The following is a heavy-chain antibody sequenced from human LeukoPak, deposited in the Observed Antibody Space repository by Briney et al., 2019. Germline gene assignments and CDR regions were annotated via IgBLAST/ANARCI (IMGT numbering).Heavy chain of an antibody. Sequence: GGSLRLSCAASGFTFSNYEMNWVRQAPGRGLDWVSYISRGGTTTSYAASVKGRFTVSRDNAKNSLFLQVNSLRAEDTAIYYCARAQDITNYYYALDVWGQGTTVTVSS. CDR3: ARAQDITNYYYALDV. J-gene: IGHJ6*02. V-gene: IGHV3-48*03. CDR1: GFTFSNYE. CDR2: ISRGGTTT. D-gene: IGHD2-15*01.